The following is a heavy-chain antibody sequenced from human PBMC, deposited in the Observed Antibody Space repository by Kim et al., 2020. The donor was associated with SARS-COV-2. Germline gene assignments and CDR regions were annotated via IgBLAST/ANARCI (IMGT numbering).Heavy chain of an antibody. CDR3: ARGFVMDV. D-gene: IGHD3-10*01. CDR2: INPNNGGT. J-gene: IGHJ6*02. V-gene: IGHV1-2*02. CDR1: GYTFTDYY. Sequence: ASVKVSCKASGYTFTDYYIHWVRQAPGQGLENMGWINPNNGGTRYTQNFQGRVTMTGDTSISVVYMELSRLRSDDTAAYYCARGFVMDVWGQGTTVTVSS.